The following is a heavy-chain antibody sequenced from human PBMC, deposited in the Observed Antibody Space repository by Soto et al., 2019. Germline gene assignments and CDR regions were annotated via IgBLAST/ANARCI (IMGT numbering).Heavy chain of an antibody. CDR3: ARTLYCSGGSGYSGNSYYYYGMDV. CDR1: GYTFTSYY. Sequence: ASVKVSCKASGYTFTSYYMHWVRQAPGQGLEWMGIINPSGGSTSYAQKFQGRVTMTRDTSTSTVYMELSSLRSEDTAVYYCARTLYCSGGSGYSGNSYYYYGMDVWGQGPTVTVSS. CDR2: INPSGGST. J-gene: IGHJ6*02. D-gene: IGHD2-15*01. V-gene: IGHV1-46*01.